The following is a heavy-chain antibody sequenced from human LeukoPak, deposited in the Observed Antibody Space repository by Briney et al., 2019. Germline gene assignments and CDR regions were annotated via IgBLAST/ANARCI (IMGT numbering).Heavy chain of an antibody. CDR2: ISYDGSNK. J-gene: IGHJ4*02. CDR1: GFTFSSYA. Sequence: GGSLRLSCAASGFTFSSYAMHWVRQGPGKGLEWVAVISYDGSNKYYADSVKGRFTISRDNSKNTLYLQMNSLRAEDTAVYYCAREPHTGTIDYWGQGTLVTVSS. D-gene: IGHD2-8*01. V-gene: IGHV3-30-3*01. CDR3: AREPHTGTIDY.